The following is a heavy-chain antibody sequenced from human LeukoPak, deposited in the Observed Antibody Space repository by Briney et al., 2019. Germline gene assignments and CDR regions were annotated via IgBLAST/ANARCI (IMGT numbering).Heavy chain of an antibody. D-gene: IGHD3-3*01. CDR1: VFTFSSYA. CDR3: AKGSGWGYFYYMDV. J-gene: IGHJ6*03. CDR2: ISAGGSST. Sequence: GGSLRLSCAASVFTFSSYAMSWVRQAPGKGLEWVSAISAGGSSTYYADSVKGRFTLSRDNSKNTLYLQMHSLTAEDTAVYCCAKGSGWGYFYYMDVWGKGTTVTVSS. V-gene: IGHV3-23*01.